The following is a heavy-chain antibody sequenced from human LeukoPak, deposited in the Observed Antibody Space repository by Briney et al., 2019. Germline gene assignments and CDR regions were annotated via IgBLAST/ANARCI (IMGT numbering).Heavy chain of an antibody. J-gene: IGHJ4*02. V-gene: IGHV4-39*01. CDR2: IYYSGST. CDR3: ARQLDIVVVSAAMKYYYDSSHFDY. CDR1: GGSISSSSYY. D-gene: IGHD2-2*03. Sequence: SETLSLTCTVSGGSISSSSYYWGWIRQPPGKGLEWIGSIYYSGSTYYNPSLKSRVTISVDTSKNQFSLKLSSVTAADTAVYYCARQLDIVVVSAAMKYYYDSSHFDYWGQGTLVTVSS.